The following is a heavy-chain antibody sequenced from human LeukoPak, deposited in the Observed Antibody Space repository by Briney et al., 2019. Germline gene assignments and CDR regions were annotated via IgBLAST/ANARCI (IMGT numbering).Heavy chain of an antibody. J-gene: IGHJ4*02. CDR2: ISGSGGST. Sequence: PGGSLRLSCAAAGFTLSNYAMSWVRQAPGKGLEWVSAISGSGGSTYYADSVKGRFTISRDNSKNTLYLQMNSLRAEDTAVYYCARSGSGYYYDSSGYYSMFPFDYWGQGTLVTVSS. CDR1: GFTLSNYA. CDR3: ARSGSGYYYDSSGYYSMFPFDY. D-gene: IGHD3-22*01. V-gene: IGHV3-23*01.